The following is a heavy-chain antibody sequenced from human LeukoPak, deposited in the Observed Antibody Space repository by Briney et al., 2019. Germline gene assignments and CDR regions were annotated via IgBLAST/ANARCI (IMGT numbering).Heavy chain of an antibody. CDR3: AKDLPSYYYDSSGYYRY. Sequence: GGSLRLSCAASGVTFSSYAMSWVRQAPGKGLEWVSAISGSGGSTYYADSVKGRFTISRDNSKNTLYLQMNSLRAEDTAVYYCAKDLPSYYYDSSGYYRYWGQGTLVTVSS. CDR1: GVTFSSYA. J-gene: IGHJ4*02. D-gene: IGHD3-22*01. V-gene: IGHV3-23*01. CDR2: ISGSGGST.